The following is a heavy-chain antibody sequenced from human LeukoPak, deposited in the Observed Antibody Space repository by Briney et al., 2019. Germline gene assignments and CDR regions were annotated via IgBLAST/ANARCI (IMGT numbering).Heavy chain of an antibody. CDR1: GFTFSSKY. J-gene: IGHJ4*02. CDR3: AKVVDIVATNLIDY. Sequence: GGSLRLSCAASGFTFSSKYMNWVRQAPGKGLEWVSVIYSGGGTNYAHSVKGRFTISRDNSKNTLYLQMNGLRGEDTAVYYCAKVVDIVATNLIDYWGQGTLVTVSS. CDR2: IYSGGGT. D-gene: IGHD5-12*01. V-gene: IGHV3-53*01.